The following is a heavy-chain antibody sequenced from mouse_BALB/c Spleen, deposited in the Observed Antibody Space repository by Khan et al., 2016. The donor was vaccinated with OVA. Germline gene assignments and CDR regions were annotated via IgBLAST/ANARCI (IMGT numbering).Heavy chain of an antibody. V-gene: IGHV2-3*01. CDR2: IWGEGTT. J-gene: IGHJ1*01. CDR3: ASGWTYFWGYFDV. Sequence: QVQLKESGPGLVAPSQSLSITCPVSGFSFTDYGVSWVRQPPGKGLDWLGLIWGEGTTNYHSGLISRLILRTDDSKSQVFLKLTRLQNGDTSTYFCASGWTYFWGYFDVWGAGTTVTVSP. CDR1: GFSFTDYG. D-gene: IGHD2-10*01.